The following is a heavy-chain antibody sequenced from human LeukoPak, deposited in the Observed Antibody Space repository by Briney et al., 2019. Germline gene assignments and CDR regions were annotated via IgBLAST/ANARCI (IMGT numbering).Heavy chain of an antibody. V-gene: IGHV1-2*02. D-gene: IGHD3-22*01. CDR1: GYTFTGYY. J-gene: IGHJ4*02. CDR2: INPNSGGT. Sequence: ASVKVSCKASGYTFTGYYMHWVRQAPGQGLEWMGWINPNSGGTNYAQKSQGRVTMTRDTSISTAYMELSRLRSDDTAVYYCARDYYDSSGYWDYWGQGTLVTVSS. CDR3: ARDYYDSSGYWDY.